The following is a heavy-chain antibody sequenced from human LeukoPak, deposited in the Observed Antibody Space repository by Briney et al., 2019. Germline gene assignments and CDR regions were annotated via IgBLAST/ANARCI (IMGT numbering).Heavy chain of an antibody. V-gene: IGHV1-24*01. CDR2: FDPEDGET. CDR1: GYTFPSYF. J-gene: IGHJ1*01. CDR3: ATAGITMIVVVIDAPFQH. D-gene: IGHD3-22*01. Sequence: ASVKVSCKASGYTFPSYFMHWVRQAPGQGLEWMGGFDPEDGETIYAQKFQGRVTMTEDTSTDTAYMELSSLRSEDTAVYYCATAGITMIVVVIDAPFQHWGQGTLVTVSS.